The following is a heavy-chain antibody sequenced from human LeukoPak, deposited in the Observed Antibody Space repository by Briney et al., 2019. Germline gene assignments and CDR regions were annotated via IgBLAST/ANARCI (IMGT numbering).Heavy chain of an antibody. CDR1: GGSFSGYY. J-gene: IGHJ4*02. Sequence: SETLSLTCAVYGGSFSGYYWSWIRQPPGKGLEGIGEINHSGSTNYSPSLKSRVTISVDTSKNQFSLKLSSVTAADTAVYYCARRGRYYYALWGQGTLVTVSS. V-gene: IGHV4-34*01. D-gene: IGHD3-10*01. CDR3: ARRGRYYYAL. CDR2: INHSGST.